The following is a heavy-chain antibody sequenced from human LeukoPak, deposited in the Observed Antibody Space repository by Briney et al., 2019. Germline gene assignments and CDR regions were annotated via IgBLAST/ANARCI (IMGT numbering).Heavy chain of an antibody. Sequence: GGSLRLSCAASGFTFSSYAMNWVRQAPGKGLEWVSYISDSSDTMYYADSVKGRFTISRDNAKNSLYLQMNSLRAEDTAVYYCARDLIVGTTIRYYFDYWGQGTLVTVSS. D-gene: IGHD1-26*01. J-gene: IGHJ4*02. V-gene: IGHV3-48*01. CDR2: ISDSSDTM. CDR1: GFTFSSYA. CDR3: ARDLIVGTTIRYYFDY.